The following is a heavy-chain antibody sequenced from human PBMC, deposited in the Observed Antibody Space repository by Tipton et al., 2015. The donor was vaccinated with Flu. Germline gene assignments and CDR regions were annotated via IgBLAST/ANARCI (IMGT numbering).Heavy chain of an antibody. V-gene: IGHV3-11*01. J-gene: IGHJ6*02. CDR1: GFTFSDDY. CDR2: ISSSGSTI. CDR3: ARDHPPSITVLGEITDYFGMDV. D-gene: IGHD3-3*01. Sequence: SLRLSCAASGFTFSDDYMSWIRQAPGKGLEWVSHISSSGSTINYADSVKGRFTISRDNAKNSLYLQMNSLRAEDTAVYYCARDHPPSITVLGEITDYFGMDVWGQGTTDSVSS.